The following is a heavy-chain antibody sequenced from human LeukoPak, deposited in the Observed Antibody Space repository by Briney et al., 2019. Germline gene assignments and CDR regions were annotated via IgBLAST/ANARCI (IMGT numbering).Heavy chain of an antibody. CDR1: GGSIRSSSYV. CDR3: ATIKYSYYSMDV. D-gene: IGHD5-24*01. CDR2: IYYSGST. J-gene: IGHJ6*03. Sequence: KPSETLSLTCTVSGGSIRSSSYVWGWLRQPPGRGLEWIGSIYYSGSTYYNPSLKSRVTISVDTSKNQFSLKLSSVTDADTAVYYCATIKYSYYSMDVWGKGTTVTVSS. V-gene: IGHV4-39*01.